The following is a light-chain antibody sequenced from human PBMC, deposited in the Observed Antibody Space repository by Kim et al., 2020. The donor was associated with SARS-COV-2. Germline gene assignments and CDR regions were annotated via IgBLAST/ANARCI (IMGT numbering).Light chain of an antibody. V-gene: IGKV3D-15*01. J-gene: IGKJ1*01. Sequence: VSPGERATLFCRASEIISRNVVWYQQKPGQPPRVLIYGRSTRATGIPARFSGSGSDTEATLTISSLQSEDLAVYYCQQYNDWPWTFGQGTKVDIK. CDR1: EIISRN. CDR2: GRS. CDR3: QQYNDWPWT.